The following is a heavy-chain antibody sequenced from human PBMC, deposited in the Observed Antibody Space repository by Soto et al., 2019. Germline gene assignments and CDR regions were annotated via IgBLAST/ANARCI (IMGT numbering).Heavy chain of an antibody. CDR3: GAPGGGGGY. CDR2: IYSGGYT. V-gene: IGHV3-53*01. D-gene: IGHD3-10*01. CDR1: GFTVSNNY. J-gene: IGHJ4*02. Sequence: EVQLVESGGGLIQPGGSLRLSCAVSGFTVSNNYMSWVRQAPGKGLEGVSVIYSGGYTAYGDSVKGRFTISRDNSKNTQFLQKNGRGAAGTPVFWCGAPGGGGGYWGQGTLVTVSS.